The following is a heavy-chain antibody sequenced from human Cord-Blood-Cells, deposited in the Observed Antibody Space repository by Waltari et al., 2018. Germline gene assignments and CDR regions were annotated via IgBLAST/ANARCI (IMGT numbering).Heavy chain of an antibody. J-gene: IGHJ3*02. D-gene: IGHD3-3*01. Sequence: EINHSGSTNYNPSLKSRVTISVDTSKNQFSLKLSSVTAADTAVYYCARGPSYYDFWSGYYNDAFDIWGQGTMVTVSS. V-gene: IGHV4-34*01. CDR2: INHSGST. CDR3: ARGPSYYDFWSGYYNDAFDI.